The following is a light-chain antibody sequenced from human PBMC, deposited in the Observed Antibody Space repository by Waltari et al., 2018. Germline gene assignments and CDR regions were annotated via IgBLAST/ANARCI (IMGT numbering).Light chain of an antibody. CDR1: QRISSY. Sequence: DIQMTQSPSFLSASVGDRVTITCRASQRISSYLNWYQMKPGKAPELLIYGASTVQSGVPSRFSGSGFGTDFTLTISSLQPEDFATYYCQQTYNSITFGPGTKVDLK. CDR2: GAS. J-gene: IGKJ3*01. V-gene: IGKV1-39*01. CDR3: QQTYNSIT.